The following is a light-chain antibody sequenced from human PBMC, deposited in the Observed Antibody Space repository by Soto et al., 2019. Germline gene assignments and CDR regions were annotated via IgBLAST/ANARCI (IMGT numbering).Light chain of an antibody. V-gene: IGKV2-30*01. CDR1: HSLVYSDGYTY. CDR3: VHSLQWPWT. J-gene: IGKJ1*01. Sequence: DVVMTQSPLALPVTLGQPASISCRSSHSLVYSDGYTYLTWFQQRPGQSPRRLIYKVSSRDSGVPDRFGGSGSGTDFTLKISRVEAEDVGVYYCVHSLQWPWTFGQGTTVEIK. CDR2: KVS.